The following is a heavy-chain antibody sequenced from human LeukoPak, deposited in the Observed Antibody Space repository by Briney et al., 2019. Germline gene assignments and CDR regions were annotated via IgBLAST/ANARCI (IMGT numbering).Heavy chain of an antibody. CDR2: ISGSGSMI. CDR3: AKGFRGYSDAFDI. J-gene: IGHJ3*02. V-gene: IGHV3-48*03. CDR1: GFTFSSYE. D-gene: IGHD3-22*01. Sequence: GGSLRLSCAASGFTFSSYEMNWVRQAPGKGLEWVSYISGSGSMIYYADSVKGRFTISRDNAKNSLYLQMNSLRAEDTAVYYCAKGFRGYSDAFDIWGQGTMVTVSS.